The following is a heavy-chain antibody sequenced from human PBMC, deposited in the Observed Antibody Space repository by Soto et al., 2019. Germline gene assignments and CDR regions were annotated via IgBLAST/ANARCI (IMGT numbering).Heavy chain of an antibody. CDR3: ARWAFAFNDWYFGALDI. V-gene: IGHV1-69*02. Sequence: GASVKVSCKASGGTFSSYTISWVRQAPGQGLEWMGRIIPILGIANYAQKFQGRVTITAGKSTSTAYMELSSLRSEDTAVYYCARWAFAFNDWYFGALDIWGQGTLVTVSS. CDR1: GGTFSSYT. D-gene: IGHD2-21*01. J-gene: IGHJ3*02. CDR2: IIPILGIA.